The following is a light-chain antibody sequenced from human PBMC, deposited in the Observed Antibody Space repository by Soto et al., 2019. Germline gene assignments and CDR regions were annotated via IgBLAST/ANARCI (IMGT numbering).Light chain of an antibody. CDR2: DAS. CDR3: QQYHRSSIT. V-gene: IGKV1-5*01. CDR1: QSLNTD. Sequence: DIQMTQSPSTLSASVGDRVTITCRASQSLNTDLAWYQQKPGKAPNLLIYDASTLERGVPSRFSGTGSGTESTLAINSLQPDDFATYYCQQYHRSSITFGQGTRLEI. J-gene: IGKJ5*01.